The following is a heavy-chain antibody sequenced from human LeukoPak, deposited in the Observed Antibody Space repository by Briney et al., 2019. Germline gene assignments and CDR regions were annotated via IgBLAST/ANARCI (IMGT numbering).Heavy chain of an antibody. CDR3: ARHDDNGWYFFDI. CDR1: GGSIGTYH. CDR2: IFDSGSP. Sequence: SGTLSLTCTVSGGSIGTYHWSWVRQAPGKGLEWIGYIFDSGSPNYRPALKSRVTISLDTSKNQLSLRLKSATAADTAIYYCARHDDNGWYFFDIWGQGTLVTVSS. D-gene: IGHD6-19*01. J-gene: IGHJ4*02. V-gene: IGHV4-59*08.